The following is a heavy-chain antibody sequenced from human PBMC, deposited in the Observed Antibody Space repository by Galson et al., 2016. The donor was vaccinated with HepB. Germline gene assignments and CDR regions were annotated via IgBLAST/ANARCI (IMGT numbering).Heavy chain of an antibody. J-gene: IGHJ6*04. CDR1: GFTFSIYG. CDR2: ISNDGSKK. D-gene: IGHD3-10*01. Sequence: SLRLSCAASGFTFSIYGMHWVRQAPGKGLEWVAVISNDGSKKYYVDSVKGRFTISRDNSQNTLYLQMNSLRAEDTALYYCVKQSDGGMVRGLGALYYYYGMDLWGKGTTVTVSS. V-gene: IGHV3-30*18. CDR3: VKQSDGGMVRGLGALYYYYGMDL.